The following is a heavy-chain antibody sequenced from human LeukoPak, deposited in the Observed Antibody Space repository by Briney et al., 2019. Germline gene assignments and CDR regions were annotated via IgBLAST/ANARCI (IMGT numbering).Heavy chain of an antibody. CDR2: VYRSGST. V-gene: IGHV4-38-2*02. CDR3: ARENWVFDY. Sequence: SETLSLTCVVSGYPISSGYHWGWIRQPPGEGLEWIGSVYRSGSTYYNPSLKSRVTISVDTSKNQISLKVRSVTAADTAVYYCARENWVFDYWGQGILVTVSS. D-gene: IGHD7-27*01. J-gene: IGHJ4*02. CDR1: GYPISSGYH.